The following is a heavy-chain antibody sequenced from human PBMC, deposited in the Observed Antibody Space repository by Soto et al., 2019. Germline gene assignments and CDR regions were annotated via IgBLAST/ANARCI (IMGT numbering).Heavy chain of an antibody. Sequence: AETLSLTCAVSGGSISSYYWSWIRQPPGKGLEWIGYIYYSGSTNYNPSLKRRGTISVDTSKHQFSLKLRSVTAADTAVYYCARAYDFWSGYYPTPRYYYGMDVWGQGPTVTVS. J-gene: IGHJ6*02. CDR3: ARAYDFWSGYYPTPRYYYGMDV. D-gene: IGHD3-3*01. CDR1: GGSISSYY. V-gene: IGHV4-59*01. CDR2: IYYSGST.